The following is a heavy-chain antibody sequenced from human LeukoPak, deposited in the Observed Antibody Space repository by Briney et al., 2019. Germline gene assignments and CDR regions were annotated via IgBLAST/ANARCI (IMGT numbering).Heavy chain of an antibody. D-gene: IGHD4-11*01. CDR2: ISYDGSNK. Sequence: GGSLRLSCAASGFTFSSYAMHWVRQAPGKGLEWVAVISYDGSNKYYADSVKGRFTISRDNSKNTLYLQMNSLRAEDTAVYYCAKVISTVTTPHWGQGTLVTVSS. J-gene: IGHJ4*02. CDR1: GFTFSSYA. CDR3: AKVISTVTTPH. V-gene: IGHV3-30-3*01.